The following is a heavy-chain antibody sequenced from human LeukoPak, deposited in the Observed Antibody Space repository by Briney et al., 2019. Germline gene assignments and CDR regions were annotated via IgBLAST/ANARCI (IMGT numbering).Heavy chain of an antibody. D-gene: IGHD6-19*01. CDR3: ASRGAGYTSGWYVY. CDR2: ISSSGSTI. J-gene: IGHJ4*02. CDR1: GFTFSSYE. V-gene: IGHV3-48*03. Sequence: GGSLRLSCAASGFTFSSYEMNWVRQAPGKGLEWVSYISSSGSTIYYADSVKGRSTISRDNAKNSLYLQMNSLRAEDTAVYYCASRGAGYTSGWYVYWGQGTLVTVSS.